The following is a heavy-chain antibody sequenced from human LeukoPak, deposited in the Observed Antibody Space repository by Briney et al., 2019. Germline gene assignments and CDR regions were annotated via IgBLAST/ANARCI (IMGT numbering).Heavy chain of an antibody. D-gene: IGHD2-15*01. J-gene: IGHJ4*02. CDR1: GFTFSSYW. CDR2: IKQDGSEK. V-gene: IGHV3-7*01. CDR3: ARDQPHYCSGGSCYPDY. Sequence: PGGSLRLSCAASGFTFSSYWMSWVRQAPGKGLEWVANIKQDGSEKYYVDSVKGRFTISRDNAKNSLYLQMNSLRAEDTAVYYCARDQPHYCSGGSCYPDYWGQGTLVTVSS.